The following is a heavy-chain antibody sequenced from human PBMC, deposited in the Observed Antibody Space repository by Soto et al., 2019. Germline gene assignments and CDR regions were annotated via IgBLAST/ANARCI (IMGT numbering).Heavy chain of an antibody. CDR2: IYYSGST. CDR3: ARDIXIFGVVISSHSHDAFDI. D-gene: IGHD3-3*01. Sequence: SETLSLTCTVSGGSISSGDYYWSWIRQPPGKGLEWIGYIYYSGSTYYNPSLKSRVTISVDTSKNQFSLKLSSVTAADTAVYYCARDIXIFGVVISSHSHDAFDIWGQGTMVTVSS. CDR1: GGSISSGDYY. J-gene: IGHJ3*02. V-gene: IGHV4-30-4*01.